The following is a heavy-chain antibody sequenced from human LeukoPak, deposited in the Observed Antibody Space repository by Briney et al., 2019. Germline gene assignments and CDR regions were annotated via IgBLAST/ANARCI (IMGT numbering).Heavy chain of an antibody. Sequence: ASVKVSCKASDYTFTNYGVSWVRQAPGQGLEWMGWTSAYNGKTYYAQKFQGGVTVTTDTSTSTAYMDLRSLRSDDTAVYYCARTNLDCKNGVCYDYWGQGTPVTVSS. D-gene: IGHD2-8*01. CDR1: DYTFTNYG. V-gene: IGHV1-18*01. J-gene: IGHJ4*02. CDR3: ARTNLDCKNGVCYDY. CDR2: TSAYNGKT.